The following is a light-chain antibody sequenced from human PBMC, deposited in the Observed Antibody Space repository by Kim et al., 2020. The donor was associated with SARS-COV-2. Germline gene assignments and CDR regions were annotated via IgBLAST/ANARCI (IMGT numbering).Light chain of an antibody. V-gene: IGLV7-43*01. CDR3: LVMHGGAWV. J-gene: IGLJ3*02. Sequence: PGGTVTLTCASSSGAVNGGYYPNWFQHKPGQAPRALIYTTGNKHAWTPARFSGSLLGGKAALTLSGVQPEDEAEYFCLVMHGGAWVFGGGTQLTVL. CDR1: SGAVNGGYY. CDR2: TTG.